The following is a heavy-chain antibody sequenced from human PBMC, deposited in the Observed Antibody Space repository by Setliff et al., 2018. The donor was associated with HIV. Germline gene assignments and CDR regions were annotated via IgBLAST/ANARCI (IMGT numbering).Heavy chain of an antibody. CDR1: GYTFTNYY. CDR2: INPSGGST. CDR3: ARDAFDYTAYYYSYMDV. Sequence: ASVKVSCKASGYTFTNYYIHWVRQAPGQGLEWMGIINPSGGSTTYAQKFQGRVTMTRYTSTSTVYMELSSLRSEGTAVYYCARDAFDYTAYYYSYMDVWGKGTTVTVSS. V-gene: IGHV1-46*01. J-gene: IGHJ6*03. D-gene: IGHD4-4*01.